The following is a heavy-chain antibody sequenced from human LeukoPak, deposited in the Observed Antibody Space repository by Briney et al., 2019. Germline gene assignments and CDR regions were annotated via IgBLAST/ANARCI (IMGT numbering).Heavy chain of an antibody. D-gene: IGHD3-22*01. CDR1: GFTFSSYA. V-gene: IGHV3-30*04. CDR3: ARGGRDSIAGAERYYYYYGMDV. J-gene: IGHJ6*02. CDR2: IPYDGSNK. Sequence: GGSLRLSCAASGFTFSSYAMHWVRQAPGKGLEWVAVIPYDGSNKYYADSVKGRFTISRDNSKNTLYLQMNSLRAEDTAVYYCARGGRDSIAGAERYYYYYGMDVWGQGTTVTVSS.